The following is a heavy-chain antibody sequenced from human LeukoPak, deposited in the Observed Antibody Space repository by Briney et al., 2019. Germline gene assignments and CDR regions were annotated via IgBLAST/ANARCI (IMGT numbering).Heavy chain of an antibody. CDR1: GGSISSYY. Sequence: SETLSLTCTVSGGSISSYYWSWIRQPPGKGLEWIGNIYYSGNTYYNPSLKSRVTISVDTSKNQFSLKLSSVTAADTAVYYCASYHCSGGSCYIWAFDYWGQGTLVTVSS. J-gene: IGHJ4*02. CDR3: ASYHCSGGSCYIWAFDY. V-gene: IGHV4-59*04. D-gene: IGHD2-15*01. CDR2: IYYSGNT.